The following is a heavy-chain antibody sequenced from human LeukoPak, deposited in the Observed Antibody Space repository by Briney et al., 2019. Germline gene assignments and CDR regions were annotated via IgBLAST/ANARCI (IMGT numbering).Heavy chain of an antibody. V-gene: IGHV4-30-2*01. Sequence: SETLSLTCTVSGGSISSGGYYWSWIRQPPGKGLEWIGYIYHSGSTYYNPSLKSRVTISVDRSKNQFSLKLSSVTAADTAVYYCARPEGAAAGLDYWGQGTLVTVSS. CDR1: GGSISSGGYY. CDR2: IYHSGST. D-gene: IGHD6-13*01. J-gene: IGHJ4*02. CDR3: ARPEGAAAGLDY.